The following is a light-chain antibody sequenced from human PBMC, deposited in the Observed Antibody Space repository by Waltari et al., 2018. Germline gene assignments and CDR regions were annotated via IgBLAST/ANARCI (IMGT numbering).Light chain of an antibody. Sequence: DIQMTQSPSSLSTSVGDSVTITCRASRGIDSYLNWYQQRPGRAPKLLIYDASTLQMEVPTRFRGGGIGTDFTLTINNLQPEDFATYFCQQSYSPPFTFGQGTRLEI. V-gene: IGKV1-39*01. CDR1: RGIDSY. J-gene: IGKJ5*01. CDR3: QQSYSPPFT. CDR2: DAS.